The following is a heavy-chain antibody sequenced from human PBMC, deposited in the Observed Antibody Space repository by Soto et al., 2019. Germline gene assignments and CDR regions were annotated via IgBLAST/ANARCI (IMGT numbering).Heavy chain of an antibody. Sequence: QVQMVQSGAEEKKPGSSARVSCKVSGGTFSRHSISWVRQAPGQGLEWMGGIIPIFDATQYAQKFQGRLTITADESTTTFHMDLSGLRPEDTAIYYCARDLTSVRGSWGQGTLVTVS. V-gene: IGHV1-69*01. CDR3: ARDLTSVRGS. J-gene: IGHJ4*02. D-gene: IGHD3-10*01. CDR2: IIPIFDAT. CDR1: GGTFSRHS.